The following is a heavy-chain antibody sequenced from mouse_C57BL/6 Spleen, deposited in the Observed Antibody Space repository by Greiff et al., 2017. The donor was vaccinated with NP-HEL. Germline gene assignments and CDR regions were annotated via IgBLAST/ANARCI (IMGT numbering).Heavy chain of an antibody. Sequence: QVQLQQPGAELVKPGASVKMSCKASGYTFTSYWITWVKQRPGHGLEWIGDIYPGRGSTNYNEKFKSKATLTVDTSSSTAYMQRSSLTSEDSAVYYCARGYYGNYALSAMDYWGQGTSVTVSS. D-gene: IGHD2-1*01. CDR1: GYTFTSYW. CDR3: ARGYYGNYALSAMDY. V-gene: IGHV1-55*01. J-gene: IGHJ4*01. CDR2: IYPGRGST.